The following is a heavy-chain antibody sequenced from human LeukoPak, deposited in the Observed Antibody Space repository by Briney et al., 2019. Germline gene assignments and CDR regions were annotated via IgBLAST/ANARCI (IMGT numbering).Heavy chain of an antibody. CDR2: MNPNSGNT. J-gene: IGHJ6*02. CDR1: GYTFTSYD. Sequence: ASVKVSCKASGYTFTSYDINWVRQATGQGLEWMGWMNPNSGNTGYAQKFQGRVTMTRNTSISTAYMELSSLRSEDTAVYYCARGRAGYYYYYYGMDVWGQGTTVTVSS. V-gene: IGHV1-8*01. D-gene: IGHD3-10*01. CDR3: ARGRAGYYYYYYGMDV.